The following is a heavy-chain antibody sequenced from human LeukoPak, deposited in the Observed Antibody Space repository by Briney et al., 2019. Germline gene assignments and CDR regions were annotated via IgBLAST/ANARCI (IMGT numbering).Heavy chain of an antibody. CDR2: IHYSGST. D-gene: IGHD4-17*01. CDR1: GGAVSSGSYY. Sequence: SETLSLTCTVSGGAVSSGSYYWSWIRQPPGQGLEWIGYIHYSGSTKYNPSLKSRVTMSVDTSKNQFSLKVTSVTAADTAIYYCTRTNYGDYNWFDPWGQGTLVPVSS. V-gene: IGHV4-61*01. J-gene: IGHJ5*02. CDR3: TRTNYGDYNWFDP.